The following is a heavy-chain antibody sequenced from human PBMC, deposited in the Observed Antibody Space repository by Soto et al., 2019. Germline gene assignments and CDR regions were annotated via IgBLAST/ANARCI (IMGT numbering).Heavy chain of an antibody. J-gene: IGHJ4*02. CDR3: AKDPATRLDY. V-gene: IGHV3-23*01. Sequence: GGSLRLSCAASGFNFSSYAMSWVRQASGKGLEWVSAISGSGGSTYYADSVKGRFTISRDNSKNTLYLQMNSLRAEDTDVYYRAKDPATRLDYWGQGTPVPVYS. D-gene: IGHD6-25*01. CDR2: ISGSGGST. CDR1: GFNFSSYA.